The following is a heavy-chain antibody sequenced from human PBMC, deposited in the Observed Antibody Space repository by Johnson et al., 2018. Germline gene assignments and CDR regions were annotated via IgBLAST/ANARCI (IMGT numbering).Heavy chain of an antibody. CDR2: ISGSGDSP. J-gene: IGHJ4*02. D-gene: IGHD6-13*01. CDR3: AKDWRGDSLWYQSDY. Sequence: WVRQAPGKGLEWVSGISGSGDSPFYADSVKGRFTISRDNSKNTLYLQMNSLRAEDTAVYYCAKDWRGDSLWYQSDYWGQGTLVTVSS. V-gene: IGHV3-23*01.